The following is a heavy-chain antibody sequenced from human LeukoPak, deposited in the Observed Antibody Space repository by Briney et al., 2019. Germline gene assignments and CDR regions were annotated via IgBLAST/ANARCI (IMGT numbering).Heavy chain of an antibody. Sequence: SGTLSLTCTVSGGSVSSGSYYWSWLRQPPGKGLEWIGFLYYSGSTTYNPSLKSRATISIDTSKNLLSLKLSSVTAADTAVYYCAREVFGGSGDFDYWGQGTLVTVSS. D-gene: IGHD2-15*01. CDR1: GGSVSSGSYY. V-gene: IGHV4-61*01. CDR2: LYYSGST. CDR3: AREVFGGSGDFDY. J-gene: IGHJ4*02.